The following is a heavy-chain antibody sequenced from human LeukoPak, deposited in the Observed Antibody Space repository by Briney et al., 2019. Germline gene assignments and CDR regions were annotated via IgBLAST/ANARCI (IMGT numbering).Heavy chain of an antibody. J-gene: IGHJ4*02. CDR1: GYIFTDYY. Sequence: ASVKVSCKASGYIFTDYYIHWVRQARGQGLEWMGWINPNSGGTYFAQKFEARVTLTRDTSINTAYMEMRGLTSDDTAIYYCAKSQYSFGSGSTRPLFDYWGPGTLVTVFS. D-gene: IGHD3-10*01. CDR3: AKSQYSFGSGSTRPLFDY. V-gene: IGHV1-2*02. CDR2: INPNSGGT.